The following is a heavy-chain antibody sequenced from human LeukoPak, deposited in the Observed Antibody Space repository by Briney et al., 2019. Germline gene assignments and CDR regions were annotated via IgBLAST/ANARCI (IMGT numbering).Heavy chain of an antibody. D-gene: IGHD3-3*01. J-gene: IGHJ4*02. CDR3: AKELSLARDYDFWSGSDY. CDR1: GFTFSSYA. Sequence: PGGSLRLSCAASGFTFSSYAMSWVRQAPGKGLEWVSAISGSGGSTYYADSVKGRFTISRDNSKNTLYLQMNSLRAEDTAVYYCAKELSLARDYDFWSGSDYWGQGTLVTVSS. CDR2: ISGSGGST. V-gene: IGHV3-23*01.